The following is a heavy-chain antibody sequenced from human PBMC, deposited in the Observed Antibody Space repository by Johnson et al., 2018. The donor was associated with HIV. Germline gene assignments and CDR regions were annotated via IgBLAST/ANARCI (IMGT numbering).Heavy chain of an antibody. J-gene: IGHJ3*02. V-gene: IGHV3-66*01. Sequence: VQLVESGGGLVQPGGSLRLSCAASGFTVSSYYMSWVRQAPGKGLEWVSVLFSGGSIYFADSVKGRFTISRDNSKNTLYLQMNSLRAEDTAVYYCAKEGITMEVDIWGQGTMVTVSS. CDR3: AKEGITMEVDI. D-gene: IGHD3-10*01. CDR2: LFSGGSI. CDR1: GFTVSSYY.